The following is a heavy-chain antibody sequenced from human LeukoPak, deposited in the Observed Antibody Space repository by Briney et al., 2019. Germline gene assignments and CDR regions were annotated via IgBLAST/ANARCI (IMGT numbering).Heavy chain of an antibody. CDR3: AKEKYYYDSSGYDY. CDR1: GFTFSSYG. CDR2: ISYDGSNK. J-gene: IGHJ4*02. V-gene: IGHV3-30*18. Sequence: GGSLRLSCAASGFTFSSYGMHWVRQAPGRGLEWVAVISYDGSNKYYADSVKGRFTISRDNSKNTLYLQMNSLRAEDTAVYYCAKEKYYYDSSGYDYWGQGTLVTVSS. D-gene: IGHD3-22*01.